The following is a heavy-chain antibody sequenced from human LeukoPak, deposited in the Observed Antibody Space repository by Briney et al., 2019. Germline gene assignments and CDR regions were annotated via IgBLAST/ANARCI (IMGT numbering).Heavy chain of an antibody. V-gene: IGHV4-38-2*02. CDR2: IYHSGNT. J-gene: IGHJ4*02. CDR3: ARGKSRGSHIDY. CDR1: GYSISSGYY. Sequence: SETLSLTCTVSGYSISSGYYWGWIRQPPGKGLEWIGSIYHSGNTYYNPSLKSRVTISVGTSKNQFSLKLRSVTAADTAVYHCARGKSRGSHIDYWGQGTLVTVSS. D-gene: IGHD1-26*01.